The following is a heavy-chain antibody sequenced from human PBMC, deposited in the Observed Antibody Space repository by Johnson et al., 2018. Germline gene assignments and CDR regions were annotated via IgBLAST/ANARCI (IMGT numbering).Heavy chain of an antibody. V-gene: IGHV3-74*01. CDR3: ARDRAWCSGGGCYDYGMDV. J-gene: IGHJ6*02. D-gene: IGHD2-15*01. CDR1: EFTFSNYW. CDR2: INTDGSNT. Sequence: VRLRESGGGLVQPGGSLRLSCAASEFTFSNYWMHWVRPGPGKGLVWVSQINTDGSNTNYAESVKGRFTISRENAKKPLYLQMNSLRAEDTAVYYCARDRAWCSGGGCYDYGMDVWGQGTTVTVSS.